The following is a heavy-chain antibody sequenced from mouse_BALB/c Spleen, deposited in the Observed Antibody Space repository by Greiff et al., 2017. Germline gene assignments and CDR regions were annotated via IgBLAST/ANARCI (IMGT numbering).Heavy chain of an antibody. V-gene: IGHV1S22*01. CDR3: TAVGGAY. J-gene: IGHJ3*01. CDR1: GYTFTSYW. Sequence: LKQPGSELVRPGASVKLSCKASGYTFTSYWMHWVKQRHGQGLEWIGNIYPGSGSTNYDEKFKSKGTLTVDTSSSTAYMHLSSLTSEDSAVYYCTAVGGAYWGQGTLVTVSA. D-gene: IGHD1-1*02. CDR2: IYPGSGST.